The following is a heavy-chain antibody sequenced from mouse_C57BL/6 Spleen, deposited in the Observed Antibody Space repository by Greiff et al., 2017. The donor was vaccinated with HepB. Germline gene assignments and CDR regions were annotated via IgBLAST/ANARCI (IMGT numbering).Heavy chain of an antibody. V-gene: IGHV1-80*01. CDR2: IYPGDGDT. CDR1: GYAFSSYW. CDR3: ARGNWEEYYYAMDY. D-gene: IGHD4-1*01. J-gene: IGHJ4*01. Sequence: QVHVKQSGAELVKPGASVKISCKASGYAFSSYWMNWVKQRPGKGLEWIGQIYPGDGDTNYNGKFKGKATLTADKSSSTAYMQLSSLTSEDSAVYFCARGNWEEYYYAMDYWGQGTSVTVSS.